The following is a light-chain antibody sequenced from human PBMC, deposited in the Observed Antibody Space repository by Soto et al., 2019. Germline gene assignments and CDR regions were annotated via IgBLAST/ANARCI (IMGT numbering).Light chain of an antibody. J-gene: IGKJ4*01. CDR1: QGISRY. CDR3: QQLNTYPVT. Sequence: LTQSPGTLSLSPGGRATLSCRASQGISRYLSWYQQKSGRAPKLLISAASTLQSGVPARFSGSGSGTDFTLSITNLQPEDFATYYCQQLNTYPVTFGGGNKGDIK. V-gene: IGKV1-9*01. CDR2: AAS.